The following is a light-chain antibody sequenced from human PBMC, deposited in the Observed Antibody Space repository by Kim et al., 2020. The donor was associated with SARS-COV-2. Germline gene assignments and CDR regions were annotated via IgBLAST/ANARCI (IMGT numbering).Light chain of an antibody. Sequence: GQSNTISCTGTSSDVGGYDYVSWYQQHPGKAPKLMIYDVSNRPSGVSNRFSGSKSGNTASLTISGVQAEDEADYYCNSYTRSRTVVFGGGTQLTVL. V-gene: IGLV2-14*03. CDR1: SSDVGGYDY. J-gene: IGLJ2*01. CDR2: DVS. CDR3: NSYTRSRTVV.